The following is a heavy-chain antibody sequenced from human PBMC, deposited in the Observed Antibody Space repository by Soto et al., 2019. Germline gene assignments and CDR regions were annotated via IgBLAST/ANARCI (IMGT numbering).Heavy chain of an antibody. CDR1: GGSISSSSYS. CDR3: ARLGSSGWYGTSLYYYYGMDV. J-gene: IGHJ6*02. Sequence: RSETLSLTCTVSGGSISSSSYSWGWIRQPPGKGLEWIGSIYYSGSTYDNPSLKCRVTISVDTSKNQFSLKLSSVTAADTAVYYCARLGSSGWYGTSLYYYYGMDVWGQGTTVT. D-gene: IGHD6-19*01. CDR2: IYYSGST. V-gene: IGHV4-39*01.